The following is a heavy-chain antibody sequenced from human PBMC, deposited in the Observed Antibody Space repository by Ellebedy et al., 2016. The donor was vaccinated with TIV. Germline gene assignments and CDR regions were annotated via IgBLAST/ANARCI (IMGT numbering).Heavy chain of an antibody. Sequence: SETLSLTCSVSDGSFRGFYWSWIRQSPGEGLEWIGNVFYDGDTDYNPSLDSRVSISIDTSQNHFSLRLNSVTAADTAVYYCARLRGSGTFAFDVWGQGAMVIVSS. D-gene: IGHD3-10*01. J-gene: IGHJ3*01. CDR2: VFYDGDT. V-gene: IGHV4-59*08. CDR1: DGSFRGFY. CDR3: ARLRGSGTFAFDV.